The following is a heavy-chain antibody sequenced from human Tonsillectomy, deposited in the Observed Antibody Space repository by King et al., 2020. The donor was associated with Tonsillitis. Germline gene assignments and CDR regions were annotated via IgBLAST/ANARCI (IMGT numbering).Heavy chain of an antibody. V-gene: IGHV3-30*04. J-gene: IGHJ6*02. Sequence: VQLVESGGGVVQPGRSLRLSCAASGFSFSTYAMHWVRQAPGKGLEWVAVISSDGSHKYYADSVKGRFTISRDNSMNTRYLQMNSLRAEDTAVYYCARPHCTSTRCYLSFYGMDVWGQGTTVTVSS. D-gene: IGHD2-2*01. CDR2: ISSDGSHK. CDR1: GFSFSTYA. CDR3: ARPHCTSTRCYLSFYGMDV.